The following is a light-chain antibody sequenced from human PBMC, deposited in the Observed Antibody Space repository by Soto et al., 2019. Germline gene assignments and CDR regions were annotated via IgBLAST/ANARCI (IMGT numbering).Light chain of an antibody. V-gene: IGKV1-5*03. CDR1: QSISSW. Sequence: DIQMTQSPSTLSASVGDRVTITCRASQSISSWLAWYQQKPGKAPKLMIYKASSLQSWVPSRFSGSGSGTEFTLTISSLQPDDFATYYCQQYSAKWAFGQGTKVDIK. CDR2: KAS. CDR3: QQYSAKWA. J-gene: IGKJ1*01.